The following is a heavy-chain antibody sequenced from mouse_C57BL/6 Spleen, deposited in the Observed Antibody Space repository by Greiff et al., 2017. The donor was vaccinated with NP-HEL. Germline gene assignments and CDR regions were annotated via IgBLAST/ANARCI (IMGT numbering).Heavy chain of an antibody. CDR2: IYPSDSET. V-gene: IGHV1-61*01. J-gene: IGHJ3*01. D-gene: IGHD4-1*01. CDR3: ARSGDWDRFAY. Sequence: QVQLQQPGAELVRPGSSVKLSCKASGYTFTSYWMDWVKQRPGQGLEWIGNIYPSDSETHYNQKFKDKATLTVDKSSSTAYMQLSSLTSEDSAVYYCARSGDWDRFAYWGEGTLGTVSA. CDR1: GYTFTSYW.